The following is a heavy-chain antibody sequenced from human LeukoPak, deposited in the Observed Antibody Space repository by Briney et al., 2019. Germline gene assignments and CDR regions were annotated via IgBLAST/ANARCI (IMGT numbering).Heavy chain of an antibody. D-gene: IGHD4-23*01. V-gene: IGHV4-34*09. CDR3: ARVTYGGNSEVDY. Sequence: KTSETLSLTCAVYGGSFSGYYWSWIRQPPGKGLEWIGEINHSGSTNYNPSLKSRVTISVDTSKNQFSLKLSSVTAADTAVYYCARVTYGGNSEVDYWGQGTLVTVSS. CDR2: INHSGST. CDR1: GGSFSGYY. J-gene: IGHJ4*02.